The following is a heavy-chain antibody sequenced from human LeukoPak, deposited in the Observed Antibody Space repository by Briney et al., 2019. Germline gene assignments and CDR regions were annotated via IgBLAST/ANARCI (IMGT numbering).Heavy chain of an antibody. CDR1: GYTLTSYD. CDR2: MNPNSGRT. Sequence: GASVKVSCKASGYTLTSYDINWVRQATGQGLEWMGWMNPNSGRTGYAQNFQGRINITRNTSISTAYMELSSLRSEDSAVYHCTRETSSRFFDYWGQGTLVTVSS. J-gene: IGHJ4*02. CDR3: TRETSSRFFDY. V-gene: IGHV1-8*01.